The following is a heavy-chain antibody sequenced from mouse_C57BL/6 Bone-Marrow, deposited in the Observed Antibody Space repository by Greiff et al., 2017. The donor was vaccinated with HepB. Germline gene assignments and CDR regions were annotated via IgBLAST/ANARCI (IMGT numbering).Heavy chain of an antibody. CDR1: GFTFSDYY. V-gene: IGHV5-12*01. D-gene: IGHD1-1*01. J-gene: IGHJ4*01. CDR2: ISNGGGST. CDR3: ARQGVLRMDY. Sequence: EVKVVESGGGLVQPGGSLKLSCAASGFTFSDYYMYWVRQTPEKRLEWVAYISNGGGSTYYPDTVKGRFTISRDNAKNTRYLQMSRLKSEDTAMYYCARQGVLRMDYWGQGTSVTVSS.